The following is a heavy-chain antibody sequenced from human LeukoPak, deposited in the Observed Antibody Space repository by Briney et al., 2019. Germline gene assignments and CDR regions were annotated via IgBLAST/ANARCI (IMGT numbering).Heavy chain of an antibody. CDR2: GDYSGGT. D-gene: IGHD2-15*01. J-gene: IGHJ5*02. V-gene: IGHV4-39*07. Sequence: SETLSLTCTVSGGSISSVKDYWAWIRQPPGKGLEWIATGDYSGGTYYNPSLESRVTISADMSKNQVSLKLSSVTAADTAVYYCGRMIPYCSSSSCPGAGWFDPWGQGTLVTVSS. CDR3: GRMIPYCSSSSCPGAGWFDP. CDR1: GGSISSVKDY.